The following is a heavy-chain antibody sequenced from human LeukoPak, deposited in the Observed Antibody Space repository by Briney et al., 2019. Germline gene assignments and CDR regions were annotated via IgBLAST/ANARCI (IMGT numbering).Heavy chain of an antibody. J-gene: IGHJ5*02. Sequence: GGSLRLSCAASGFTFSSYGMHGVRQAPGKGRGWVAVIWYDGSNKYYADSVKGRFTISRDNSKNTLYLQMNSLRAEDTAVYYCARGSGNNLFDPWGQGTLVTVSS. CDR2: IWYDGSNK. CDR3: ARGSGNNLFDP. D-gene: IGHD3-10*01. CDR1: GFTFSSYG. V-gene: IGHV3-33*01.